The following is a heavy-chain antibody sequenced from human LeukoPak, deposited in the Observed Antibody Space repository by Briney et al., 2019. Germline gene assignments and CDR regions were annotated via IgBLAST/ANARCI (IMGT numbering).Heavy chain of an antibody. Sequence: SQTLSLTCTVSGDSIGSHYWSWIRQPAGKGLEWIGRIYPSGTTNYNPSLKSRVTISIDTSKNQFSLKLSSVTAADTAVYYRARDPFDFWSGSILDWGQGTLVTVSS. CDR3: ARDPFDFWSGSILD. CDR2: IYPSGTT. V-gene: IGHV4-61*02. D-gene: IGHD3-3*01. CDR1: GDSIGSHY. J-gene: IGHJ4*02.